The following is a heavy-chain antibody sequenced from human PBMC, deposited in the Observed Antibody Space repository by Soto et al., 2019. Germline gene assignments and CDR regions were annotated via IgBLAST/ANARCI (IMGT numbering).Heavy chain of an antibody. CDR2: INHSGST. J-gene: IGHJ5*02. CDR1: GGSFSGYY. CDR3: ARGWRIAVAGRRFDP. D-gene: IGHD6-19*01. V-gene: IGHV4-34*01. Sequence: QVQLQQWGAGLLKPSETLSLTCAVYGGSFSGYYWSWIRQPPGKGLEWIGEINHSGSTNYNPSLKSRVTISVDTSKNQFSLKLSSVTAADTAVYYCARGWRIAVAGRRFDPWGQGTLVTVSS.